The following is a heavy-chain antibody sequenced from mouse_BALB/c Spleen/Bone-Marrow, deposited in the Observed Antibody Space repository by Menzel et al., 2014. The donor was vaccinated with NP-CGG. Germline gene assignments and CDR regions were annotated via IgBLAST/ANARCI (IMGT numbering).Heavy chain of an antibody. J-gene: IGHJ2*01. V-gene: IGHV5-17*02. CDR3: ARLDVGGY. CDR2: ISDGSSTI. Sequence: CAASGITFSSFGMHWVRQVPEKGLEWVAYISDGSSTIYYADTVKGRFTISRDNPKNTLFLQMTSLRSEDTAMYYCARLDVGGYWGQGTTLTVSS. CDR1: GITFSSFG.